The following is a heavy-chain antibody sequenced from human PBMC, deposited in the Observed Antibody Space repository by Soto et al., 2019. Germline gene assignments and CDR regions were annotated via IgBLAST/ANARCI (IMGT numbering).Heavy chain of an antibody. J-gene: IGHJ4*02. D-gene: IGHD3-16*01. CDR1: CGPISSSDYY. Sequence: FVPLSLPRIVFCGPISSSDYYRGWVRQPPGKGLEWIGAVYYSGSTYYNPSLTGRVTISVDTSKNQFSLNLRSVTAADTAVYYCARQTGGFGYYFDYWGQGALVTVSS. V-gene: IGHV4-39*01. CDR2: VYYSGST. CDR3: ARQTGGFGYYFDY.